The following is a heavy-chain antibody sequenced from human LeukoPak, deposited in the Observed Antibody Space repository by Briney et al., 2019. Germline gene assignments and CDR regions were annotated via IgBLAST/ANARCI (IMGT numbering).Heavy chain of an antibody. CDR1: GYTFTGYY. J-gene: IGHJ6*02. V-gene: IGHV1-2*02. CDR3: ARVKSYYYGMDV. Sequence: ASVKVSCKASGYTFTGYYMHWVRQAPGQGLEWMGWINPNSGGTNYAQKFQGRVTMTRDTTISTAYMELSRLRSDDTAVYYCARVKSYYYGMDVWGQGTTVTVSS. CDR2: INPNSGGT.